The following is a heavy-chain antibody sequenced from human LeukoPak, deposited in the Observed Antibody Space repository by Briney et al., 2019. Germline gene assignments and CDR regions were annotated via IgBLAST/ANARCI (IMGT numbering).Heavy chain of an antibody. CDR3: ARGGASAAARRFDP. CDR2: MNPNSGNT. Sequence: EASVKVSCKAYGYTFTSYDINWVRQATGQGLEWMGWMNPNSGNTGYAQKFHGRITITSNTSTSTAFMELSSLRSEDTAVYDCARGGASAAARRFDPWGQGTLVTVSS. J-gene: IGHJ5*02. D-gene: IGHD2-2*01. CDR1: GYTFTSYD. V-gene: IGHV1-8*01.